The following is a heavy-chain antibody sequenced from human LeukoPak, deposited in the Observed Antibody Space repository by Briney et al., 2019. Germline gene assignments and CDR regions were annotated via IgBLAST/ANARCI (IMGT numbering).Heavy chain of an antibody. Sequence: ASVKVSCKASGYTFTSYDINWVRQATGQGLEWMGWMNPNSGSTNCAQKFQGRVTMTRDTSINTAYMELSSLRFDDTAVYYCARGATAGRFSLRPTGAYYMDVWGKGTTVTVSS. J-gene: IGHJ6*03. CDR3: ARGATAGRFSLRPTGAYYMDV. D-gene: IGHD6-13*01. V-gene: IGHV1-8*02. CDR2: MNPNSGST. CDR1: GYTFTSYD.